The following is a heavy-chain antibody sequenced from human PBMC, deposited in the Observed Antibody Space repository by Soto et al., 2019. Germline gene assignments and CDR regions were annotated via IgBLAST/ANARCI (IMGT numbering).Heavy chain of an antibody. Sequence: PGGSLRLSCAASGFTFSSYAMHWVRQAPGKGLEWVAVISNDGSNRYYADSVKGRFTISRDNSKNTLYLQMNSLRAEATAVYYWAREPPRATAGLNYFDPWGQGTLVTVSS. J-gene: IGHJ5*02. V-gene: IGHV3-30-3*01. D-gene: IGHD6-13*01. CDR3: AREPPRATAGLNYFDP. CDR1: GFTFSSYA. CDR2: ISNDGSNR.